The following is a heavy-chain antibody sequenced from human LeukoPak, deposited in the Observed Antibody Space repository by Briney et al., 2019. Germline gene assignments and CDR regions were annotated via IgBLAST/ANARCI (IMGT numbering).Heavy chain of an antibody. V-gene: IGHV3-64*02. Sequence: GGSLRLSCAASGFTLSSYSMHWVRQAPGKGLEYVSAISKNGGDTYYADSVKGRFTISRDNSKNTLYLQMGSLRAEDMAVYYCARVVGGGNFDYWGQGTLVTVSS. CDR2: ISKNGGDT. D-gene: IGHD2-2*01. J-gene: IGHJ4*02. CDR3: ARVVGGGNFDY. CDR1: GFTLSSYS.